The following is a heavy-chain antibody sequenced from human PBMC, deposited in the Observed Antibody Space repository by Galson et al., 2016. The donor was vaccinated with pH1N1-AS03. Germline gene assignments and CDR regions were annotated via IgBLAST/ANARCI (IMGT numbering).Heavy chain of an antibody. CDR1: GFSLTTSGMR. CDR3: TGIDF. V-gene: IGHV2-5*08. J-gene: IGHJ4*02. CDR2: IRWNGDK. Sequence: PALVKPTQTLTLTCAFSGFSLTTSGMRVSWIRQPPGQALEWLALIRWNGDKHYSPSLRSRLTVTKHHFSLRLASVTAADTAVSFCARRPTGIDFWGQGSLVIVSS. D-gene: IGHD2-21*02.